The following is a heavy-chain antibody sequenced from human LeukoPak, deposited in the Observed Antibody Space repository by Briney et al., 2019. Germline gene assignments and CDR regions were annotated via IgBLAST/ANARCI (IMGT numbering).Heavy chain of an antibody. CDR3: ARGYYGGKDAFDI. Sequence: GSVKVSCKASGYTSTSYAINWVRQATAQGLEWLGWMNPNSGNTGYAQKFQGRVTITRNTSISTAYMELSSLRSEDTAVYYCARGYYGGKDAFDIWGQGTMVTVSS. V-gene: IGHV1-8*03. D-gene: IGHD4-23*01. J-gene: IGHJ3*02. CDR2: MNPNSGNT. CDR1: GYTSTSYA.